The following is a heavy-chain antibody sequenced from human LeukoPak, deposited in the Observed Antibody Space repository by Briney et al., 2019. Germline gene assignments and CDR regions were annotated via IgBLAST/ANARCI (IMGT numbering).Heavy chain of an antibody. Sequence: GGSLRLSCAASGFTFSSYAMHWVRQAPGKGLEWVAVISYDGSNKYYADSVKGRFTISRDNSKNTLYLQMNSLRAEDTAVYYCARTTRKVDSWGQGTLATVSS. CDR3: ARTTRKVDS. V-gene: IGHV3-30-3*01. CDR2: ISYDGSNK. J-gene: IGHJ4*02. D-gene: IGHD1-14*01. CDR1: GFTFSSYA.